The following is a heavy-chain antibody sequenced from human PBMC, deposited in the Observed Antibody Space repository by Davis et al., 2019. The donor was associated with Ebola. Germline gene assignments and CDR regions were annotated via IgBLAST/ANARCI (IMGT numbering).Heavy chain of an antibody. Sequence: PGGSLRLSCAASGFSFRSYGMNWVRQAPGKGLEWVSVIYTSGGVTFYADSVKGRFTISRDNSENMLFLQMDSLRVEDTAVYYCAKSKSLGPRGAFDSWGQGTLVTVSS. J-gene: IGHJ4*02. CDR3: AKSKSLGPRGAFDS. CDR1: GFSFRSYG. D-gene: IGHD7-27*01. CDR2: IYTSGGVT. V-gene: IGHV3-23*01.